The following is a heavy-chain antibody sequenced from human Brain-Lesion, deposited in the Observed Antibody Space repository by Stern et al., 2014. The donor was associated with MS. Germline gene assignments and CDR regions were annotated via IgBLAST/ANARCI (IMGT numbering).Heavy chain of an antibody. J-gene: IGHJ6*02. CDR2: INPNTGGA. Sequence: MQLEESGAEVKKPGASVKVSCKTSGYIFTGYYIHWVRQAPGQGLEWMSWINPNTGGAKYAQKLQGRGTMSRDTSISTAYVELSNLTSDDTAVYYCARDQRGITIFGVVTDYYYLGMDVWGQGTTVTVSS. D-gene: IGHD3-3*01. CDR3: ARDQRGITIFGVVTDYYYLGMDV. CDR1: GYIFTGYY. V-gene: IGHV1-2*02.